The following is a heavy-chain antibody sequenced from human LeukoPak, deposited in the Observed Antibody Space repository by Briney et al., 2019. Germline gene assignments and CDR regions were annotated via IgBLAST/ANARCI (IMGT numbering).Heavy chain of an antibody. Sequence: PSETLSLTCGVFGGSFSGHFYSWIRQSPGKGLEWIGEITHRGSINYNPSLKSRVAMSVDTSKNHFSLNLTSGTAADNGIYYCARALAAAVINWGQGTLVTVSS. CDR1: GGSFSGHF. J-gene: IGHJ1*01. D-gene: IGHD6-13*01. V-gene: IGHV4-34*01. CDR2: ITHRGSI. CDR3: ARALAAAVIN.